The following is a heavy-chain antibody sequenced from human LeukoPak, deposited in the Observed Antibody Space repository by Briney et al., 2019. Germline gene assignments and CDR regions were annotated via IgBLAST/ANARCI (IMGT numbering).Heavy chain of an antibody. V-gene: IGHV1-69*04. Sequence: ASVKVSCKASGGTFSSYAISWVRQAPGQGLEWMGRIIPILGIANYAQKFQGRVTITADKSTSTAYMELSSLRSEDTAVYYSARVDTAMVIDYWGQGTLVTVSS. CDR3: ARVDTAMVIDY. D-gene: IGHD5-18*01. J-gene: IGHJ4*02. CDR2: IIPILGIA. CDR1: GGTFSSYA.